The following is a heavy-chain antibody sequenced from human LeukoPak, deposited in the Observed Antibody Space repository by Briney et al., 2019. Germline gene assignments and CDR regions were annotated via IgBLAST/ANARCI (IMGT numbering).Heavy chain of an antibody. V-gene: IGHV3-30*18. CDR2: ISYDGSNK. J-gene: IGHJ6*03. CDR3: AKTVHKQQLVSIYYYYYMDV. CDR1: GFTFSSYG. Sequence: PGGSLTLSCAASGFTFSSYGMHWVRQAPGKGLEWVAVISYDGSNKYYADSVKGRFTISRDNSKNTLYLQMNSLRAEDTAVYYCAKTVHKQQLVSIYYYYYMDVWGKGTTVTVSS. D-gene: IGHD6-13*01.